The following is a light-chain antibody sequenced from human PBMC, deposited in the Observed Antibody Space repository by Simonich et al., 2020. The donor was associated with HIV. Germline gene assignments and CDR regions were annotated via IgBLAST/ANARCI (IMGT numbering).Light chain of an antibody. CDR1: QSVSSSY. Sequence: EIVLTQSPATLSLSPGERATLSCGASQSVSSSYLACYQQKPGLAPRLLIYDASSRATGIPDRFSGSGSGTDFTLTISRLEPEDFAVYYCQRYGSSPVTFGGGTKVEIK. CDR2: DAS. CDR3: QRYGSSPVT. V-gene: IGKV3D-20*01. J-gene: IGKJ4*01.